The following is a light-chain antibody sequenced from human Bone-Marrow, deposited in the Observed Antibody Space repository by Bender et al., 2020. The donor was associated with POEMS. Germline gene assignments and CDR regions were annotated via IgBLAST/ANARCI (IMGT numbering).Light chain of an antibody. Sequence: SYEVTQPPSVSVSPGQTASITCSGDKLGDKYAYWYQQKPGQSPVLVIYDDNKRPSGIPERFSGSNSGNTATLTISGTQALDEADYYCQAWDSRIVLFGGGTKLTVL. CDR3: QAWDSRIVL. V-gene: IGLV3-1*01. J-gene: IGLJ2*01. CDR1: KLGDKY. CDR2: DDN.